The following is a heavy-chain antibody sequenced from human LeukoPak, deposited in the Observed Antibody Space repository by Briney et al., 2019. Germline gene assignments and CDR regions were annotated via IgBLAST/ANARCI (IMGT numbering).Heavy chain of an antibody. D-gene: IGHD3-22*01. CDR3: ARGRYYYGY. Sequence: SETLSLTCAVYGGSFSGYYWSWIRQPPGKGLEWIGEINHSGSTNYNPSLESRVTISVDTSKNQFSLKLSSVTAADTAVYYCARGRYYYGYWGQGTLVTVSS. CDR1: GGSFSGYY. V-gene: IGHV4-34*01. CDR2: INHSGST. J-gene: IGHJ4*02.